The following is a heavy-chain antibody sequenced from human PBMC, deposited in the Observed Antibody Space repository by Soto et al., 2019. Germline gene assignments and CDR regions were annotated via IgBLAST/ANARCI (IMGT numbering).Heavy chain of an antibody. D-gene: IGHD4-17*01. CDR1: GGSISSGGYY. V-gene: IGHV4-31*03. J-gene: IGHJ6*02. CDR2: IYYSGST. CDR3: ARGTTTETGPNYGMDV. Sequence: PSETLSLTCTVSGGSISSGGYYWSWIRQHPGKGLEWIGYIYYSGSTYYNPSLKSRVTISVDTSKNQFSLKLSSVTAADTAVYYCARGTTTETGPNYGMDVWGQGTTVTVSS.